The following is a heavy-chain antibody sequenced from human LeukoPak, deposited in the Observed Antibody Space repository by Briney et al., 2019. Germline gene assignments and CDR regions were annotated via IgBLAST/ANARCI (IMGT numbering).Heavy chain of an antibody. V-gene: IGHV3-48*04. D-gene: IGHD3-16*02. J-gene: IGHJ4*02. Sequence: GGSLRLSCAASGFTFSNVWMNWVRQAPGKGLEWVSYISSSGSTIYYADSVKGRFTISRDNAKNSLYLQMNSLRAEDTAVYYCARSMITFGGVIVPFDYWGQGTLVTVSS. CDR1: GFTFSNVW. CDR2: ISSSGSTI. CDR3: ARSMITFGGVIVPFDY.